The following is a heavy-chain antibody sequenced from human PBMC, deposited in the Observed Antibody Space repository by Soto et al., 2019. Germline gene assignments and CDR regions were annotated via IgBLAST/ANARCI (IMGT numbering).Heavy chain of an antibody. V-gene: IGHV4-39*01. CDR3: ASHRTFWPFDY. J-gene: IGHJ4*02. Sequence: SETLSLTCTVSVGSISSRGSMSGRSFYWGWMRQPPGKGLEWIASISYSDGSFYNSSLKSRLTISVDTSKNQFSLSLRSVTAADTAVYYCASHRTFWPFDYWGQGTVVTVSS. CDR2: ISYSDGS. D-gene: IGHD2-8*01. CDR1: VGSISSRGSMSGRSFY.